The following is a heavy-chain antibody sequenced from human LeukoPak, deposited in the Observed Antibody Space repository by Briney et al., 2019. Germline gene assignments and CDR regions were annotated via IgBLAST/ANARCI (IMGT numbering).Heavy chain of an antibody. J-gene: IGHJ5*02. CDR1: GFTFSSYA. Sequence: PGGPLRLSCAASGFTFSSYAMSWVRQAPGKGLVWVSRINSDGSSTNYADSVKGRFTISRDNAKNTLYLQMNSLRAEDTAIYYCVRDLQRHYLGVAVAGRRRWFDPWGQGTLVTVSS. V-gene: IGHV3-74*01. CDR3: VRDLQRHYLGVAVAGRRRWFDP. D-gene: IGHD6-13*01. CDR2: INSDGSST.